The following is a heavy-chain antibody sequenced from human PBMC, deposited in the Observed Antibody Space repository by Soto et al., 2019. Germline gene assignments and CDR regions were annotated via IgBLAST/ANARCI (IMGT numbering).Heavy chain of an antibody. CDR1: GGTFSSYA. CDR3: ACPPTDYYYYYGMDV. D-gene: IGHD4-17*01. V-gene: IGHV1-69*14. Sequence: QVQLVQSGAEVKKPGSSVKVSCKASGGTFSSYAISWVRQAPGQGLEWMGGIITIFGTANYAQKFQGRVTITADKSTSTAYMGLSRLRSDDTDVYYCACPPTDYYYYYGMDVWGQGTRVTVSS. J-gene: IGHJ6*02. CDR2: IITIFGTA.